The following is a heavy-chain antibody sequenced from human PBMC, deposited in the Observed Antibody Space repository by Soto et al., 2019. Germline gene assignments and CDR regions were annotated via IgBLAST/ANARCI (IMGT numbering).Heavy chain of an antibody. CDR1: GFTFSSYS. CDR3: ARDYEDGGTYYYYGMDV. J-gene: IGHJ6*02. CDR2: ISSSSSYI. V-gene: IGHV3-21*04. Sequence: GVSLRLSCAASGFTFSSYSMNWVRQAPGKGLEWVSSISSSSSYIYYADSVKGRFTISRDNAKNSLYLQMNSLRAEDTAVYYCARDYEDGGTYYYYGMDVWGQGTTVTVSS. D-gene: IGHD2-15*01.